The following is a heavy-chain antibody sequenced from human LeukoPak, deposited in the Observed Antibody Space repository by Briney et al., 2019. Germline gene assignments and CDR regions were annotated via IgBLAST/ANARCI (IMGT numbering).Heavy chain of an antibody. D-gene: IGHD2-2*02. CDR3: AKRGYCSSASCYTYDY. V-gene: IGHV3-23*01. Sequence: PGGSLRLFCAASGFTFSSYAMTWGRQAPGKGLEWVSAISSSGGTTYYADSVKGRFTISRDNSKNTLFLQMNSLRAEDTAVYHCAKRGYCSSASCYTYDYWGQGTLVTVSS. CDR2: ISSSGGTT. CDR1: GFTFSSYA. J-gene: IGHJ4*02.